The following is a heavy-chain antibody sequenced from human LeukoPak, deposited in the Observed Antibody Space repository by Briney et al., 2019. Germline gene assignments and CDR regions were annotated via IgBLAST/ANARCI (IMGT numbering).Heavy chain of an antibody. CDR3: AREGEYSGYAEMSNWFDP. Sequence: PSETLSLTCTVSGGSISSSSYYWGWIRQPPGKGLEWIGSIYYSGSTYYNPSLKSRVTISVDTSKNQFSLKLSSVTAADTAVYYCAREGEYSGYAEMSNWFDPWGQGTLVTVSS. J-gene: IGHJ5*02. V-gene: IGHV4-39*07. CDR2: IYYSGST. D-gene: IGHD5-12*01. CDR1: GGSISSSSYY.